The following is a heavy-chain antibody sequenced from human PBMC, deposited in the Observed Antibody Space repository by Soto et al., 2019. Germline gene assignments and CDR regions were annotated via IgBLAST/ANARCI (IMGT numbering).Heavy chain of an antibody. CDR1: GYTFTGYT. V-gene: IGHV1-3*01. J-gene: IGHJ4*02. D-gene: IGHD2-2*01. Sequence: QVQLVQSGAEVKKPGASVKVSCKASGYTFTGYTMHWVRQAPGQRLEWMGWINAGNGKTKYSQKFQGRVTITRDTSASTAYMELSSLRSEDTAVYYCARATVALDCSSTSCEGDYWGQGTLVTVSS. CDR3: ARATVALDCSSTSCEGDY. CDR2: INAGNGKT.